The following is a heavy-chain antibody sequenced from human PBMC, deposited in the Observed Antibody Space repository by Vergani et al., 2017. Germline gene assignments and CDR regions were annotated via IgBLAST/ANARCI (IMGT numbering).Heavy chain of an antibody. CDR2: ISSSSAYI. CDR3: ARTGEWMRSNNGPPDYVFAQDV. CDR1: GISFSNYT. J-gene: IGHJ6*02. V-gene: IGHV3-21*02. Sequence: EAQLVESGGGAVKPGGSLRLSCTASGISFSNYTINWVRQAPGKGLEWVASISSSSAYIDYVDSIKGRFTISRDNAKRSVFLQMNSLRAEDTAVYYCARTGEWMRSNNGPPDYVFAQDVWGQGTTVIVSS. D-gene: IGHD3-10*01.